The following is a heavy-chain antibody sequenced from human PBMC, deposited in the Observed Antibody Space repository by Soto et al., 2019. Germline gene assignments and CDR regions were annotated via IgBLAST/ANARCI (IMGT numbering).Heavy chain of an antibody. CDR2: IEPSDSYT. V-gene: IGHV5-10-1*01. Sequence: PGESLKISCKGSGYSFNSYWISWVRQMPGKGVKWMGRIEPSDSYTNYSPSFQGNVTISADKSISTAYLQWSSLKVSDTAMYYCARHRGYSYGLVYYYFDYWGQGTLVTVSS. CDR3: ARHRGYSYGLVYYYFDY. J-gene: IGHJ4*02. D-gene: IGHD5-18*01. CDR1: GYSFNSYW.